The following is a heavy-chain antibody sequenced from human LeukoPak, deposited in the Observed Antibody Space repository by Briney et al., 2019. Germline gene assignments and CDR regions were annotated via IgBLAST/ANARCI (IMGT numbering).Heavy chain of an antibody. D-gene: IGHD2/OR15-2a*01. Sequence: SQTLSLTCAISGDSVSSNSAAWNWIRQSPSKGLEWMGRTYYRSKWYNDYAVSVKSRITINADTSKNQFSLQLNSVTPEDTAVYYCARNAEYSNTWYYFDYWGQGTLVTVSS. CDR2: TYYRSKWYN. V-gene: IGHV6-1*01. J-gene: IGHJ4*02. CDR1: GDSVSSNSAA. CDR3: ARNAEYSNTWYYFDY.